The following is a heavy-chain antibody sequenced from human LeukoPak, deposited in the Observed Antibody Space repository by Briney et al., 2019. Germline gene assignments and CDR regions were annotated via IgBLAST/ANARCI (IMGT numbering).Heavy chain of an antibody. V-gene: IGHV4-39*07. D-gene: IGHD2/OR15-2a*01. J-gene: IGHJ6*02. Sequence: SETLSLTCTVSGGSISSSGYYWGWIRQPPGKGLEWIGSIYYSGSTYYNPSLKSRVIISVDTSKNQFSLKLSSVTAADTAVYYCARDHTLFYGMDVWGQGTTVTVSS. CDR3: ARDHTLFYGMDV. CDR2: IYYSGST. CDR1: GGSISSSGYY.